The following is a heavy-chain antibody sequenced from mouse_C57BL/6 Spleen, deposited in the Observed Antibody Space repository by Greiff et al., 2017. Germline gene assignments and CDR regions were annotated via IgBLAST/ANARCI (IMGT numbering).Heavy chain of an antibody. D-gene: IGHD1-1*01. CDR2: LHPSDSDT. V-gene: IGHV1-74*01. CDR3: LIYYYGSMFAY. CDR1: GYTFTSYW. Sequence: QVQLQQPGAELVKPGASVKVSCKASGYTFTSYWMHWVKQRPGQGLEWIGRLHPSDSDTNYNQKFKGKATLTVDKSSSTAYMQLSSLTSEDSAVYYCLIYYYGSMFAYWGQGTLVTVSA. J-gene: IGHJ3*01.